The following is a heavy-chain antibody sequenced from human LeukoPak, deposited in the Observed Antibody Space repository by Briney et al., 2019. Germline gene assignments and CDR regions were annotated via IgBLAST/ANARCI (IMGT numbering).Heavy chain of an antibody. V-gene: IGHV1-2*02. Sequence: ASVKVSCKASGYTFTGYYIHWVRQAPGQGFEWMGWINPDNGGTNYAQKFQGRATMTRDTSISTAYMELTRLKSDDTAVYYCARDSITLAYYFDCWGQGTLVTVSS. D-gene: IGHD3-10*01. CDR2: INPDNGGT. CDR3: ARDSITLAYYFDC. CDR1: GYTFTGYY. J-gene: IGHJ4*02.